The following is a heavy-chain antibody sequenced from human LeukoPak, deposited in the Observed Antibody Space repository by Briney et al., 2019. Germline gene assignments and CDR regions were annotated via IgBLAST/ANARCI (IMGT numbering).Heavy chain of an antibody. Sequence: GGSLRLSCAASGFTFRSYGMHWVRQAPGKGLEWVALISYDGNNKYYADSVKGRFTISRDNSKNTLYLQMNSLRAEDTAVYYCAKDLQGGYDAFDIWGQGTMVTVSS. CDR1: GFTFRSYG. CDR3: AKDLQGGYDAFDI. J-gene: IGHJ3*02. D-gene: IGHD5-18*01. CDR2: ISYDGNNK. V-gene: IGHV3-30*18.